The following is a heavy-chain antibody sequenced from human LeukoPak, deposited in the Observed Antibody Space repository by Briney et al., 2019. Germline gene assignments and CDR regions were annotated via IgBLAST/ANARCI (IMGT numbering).Heavy chain of an antibody. CDR2: IHYDGSNK. Sequence: PGGSLRLSCAASGFTFSSYGMHWVRQAPGKGLEWVAFIHYDGSNKYYADSVKGRFTISRDNSKNTLYLQMNSLRAEDTAVYYCAKEASSGFTRYFDYWGQGTLVTVSS. D-gene: IGHD6-19*01. J-gene: IGHJ4*02. CDR1: GFTFSSYG. V-gene: IGHV3-30*02. CDR3: AKEASSGFTRYFDY.